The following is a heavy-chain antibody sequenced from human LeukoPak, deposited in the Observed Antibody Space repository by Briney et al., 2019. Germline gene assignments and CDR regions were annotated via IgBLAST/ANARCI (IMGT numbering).Heavy chain of an antibody. Sequence: ASVKVSCKASGYTFTSYDINWVRQATGQGLEWMGWMNPNRGNTGYAQKFQGRVTMTRNTSISTAYMELSSLRSEDTAVCYCARAFRNRVSPNYWGQGTLVTVSS. CDR3: ARAFRNRVSPNY. CDR2: MNPNRGNT. CDR1: GYTFTSYD. J-gene: IGHJ4*02. V-gene: IGHV1-8*01. D-gene: IGHD6-13*01.